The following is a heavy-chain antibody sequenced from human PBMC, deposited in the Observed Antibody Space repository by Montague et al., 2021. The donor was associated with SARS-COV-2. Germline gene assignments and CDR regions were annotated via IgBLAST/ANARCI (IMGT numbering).Heavy chain of an antibody. CDR1: GGAINSGDFY. V-gene: IGHV4-61*02. J-gene: IGHJ4*02. D-gene: IGHD2-21*01. CDR3: VGDAYNPLDGN. CDR2: IYVTGST. Sequence: TLSLTCTVSGGAINSGDFYWSWIRQPAGKGLEWIGRIYVTGSTGYSPSLESRVTMSIDTAKGQFSLKLSSVTAADTVVYYCVGDAYNPLDGNWGQGTLVTVSS.